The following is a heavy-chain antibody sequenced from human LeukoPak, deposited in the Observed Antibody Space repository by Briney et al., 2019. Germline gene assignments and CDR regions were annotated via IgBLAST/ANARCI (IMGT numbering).Heavy chain of an antibody. CDR3: AYYGSGTFDAFDI. CDR2: IYYSGST. V-gene: IGHV4-59*01. D-gene: IGHD3-10*01. J-gene: IGHJ3*02. Sequence: SETLSLTCTVPGGSISSYYWSWIRQPPGKGLEWIGYIYYSGSTNYNPSLKSRVTISADTSKNQFSLKLSSVTAADTAVYYCAYYGSGTFDAFDIWGQGTMVTVSS. CDR1: GGSISSYY.